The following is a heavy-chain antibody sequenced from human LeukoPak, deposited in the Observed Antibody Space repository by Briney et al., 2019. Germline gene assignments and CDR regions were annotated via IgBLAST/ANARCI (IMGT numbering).Heavy chain of an antibody. V-gene: IGHV4-34*01. CDR3: ARDLSGGRIGQAAADPPGGY. D-gene: IGHD6-13*01. J-gene: IGHJ4*02. Sequence: SETLSLTCAVYGGSFSGYYWSWIRQPPGKGLEWIGEINHSGSTNYNPSLKSRVTMSVDTSKNQFSLKLSSVTAADTAVYYCARDLSGGRIGQAAADPPGGYWGQGTLVTVSS. CDR2: INHSGST. CDR1: GGSFSGYY.